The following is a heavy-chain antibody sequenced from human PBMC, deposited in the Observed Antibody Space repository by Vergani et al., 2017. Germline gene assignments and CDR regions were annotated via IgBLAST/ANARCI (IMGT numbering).Heavy chain of an antibody. D-gene: IGHD3-10*01. Sequence: EVQLVESGGGLVQPGGSLRLSCAASGFTFSSYAMHWVRQAPGKGVEYVSAISSNGGSTYYANFVKGRFTISRDNSKNTLYLQMGSLRAEDMAVYYCAREYGSGSYYDYWGRGTLVTVSS. CDR3: AREYGSGSYYDY. V-gene: IGHV3-64*01. CDR1: GFTFSSYA. CDR2: ISSNGGST. J-gene: IGHJ4*02.